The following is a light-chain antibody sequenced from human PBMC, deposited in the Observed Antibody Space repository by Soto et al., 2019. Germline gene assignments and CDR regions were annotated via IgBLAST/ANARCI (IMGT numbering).Light chain of an antibody. CDR2: GAS. CDR3: QQYVNSPIT. J-gene: IGKJ5*01. CDR1: QSVSSSY. Sequence: EIVLTQSPGTLSLSPGERATLSCRASQSVSSSYLAWYQQKPGQAPRLLIYGASSRATGIPDRFSGSGSGTDFTLTISRLEPEDFAVYFCQQYVNSPITFGQGTGLEIK. V-gene: IGKV3-20*01.